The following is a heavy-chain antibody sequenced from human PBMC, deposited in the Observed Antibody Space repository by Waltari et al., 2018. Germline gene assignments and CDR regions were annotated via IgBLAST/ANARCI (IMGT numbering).Heavy chain of an antibody. CDR1: GYTFTSYA. J-gene: IGHJ6*02. V-gene: IGHV1-3*01. CDR3: ARSGNHYDFWSGYYQYYYYGMDV. Sequence: QVQLVQSGAEVKKPGASVKVSCKASGYTFTSYAMHWVRQAPGQRLEWMGWINAGNGNTKYSQKFQGRVTITRDTSASTAYMELSSLRSEDTAVYYCARSGNHYDFWSGYYQYYYYGMDVWGQGTTVTVSS. CDR2: INAGNGNT. D-gene: IGHD3-3*01.